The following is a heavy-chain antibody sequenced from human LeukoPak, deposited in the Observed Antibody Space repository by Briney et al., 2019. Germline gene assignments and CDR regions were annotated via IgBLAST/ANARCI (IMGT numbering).Heavy chain of an antibody. CDR2: ISAYNGNT. V-gene: IGHV1-18*01. CDR3: ARVAGSSGWFRAPFDY. CDR1: GYTFTSYG. Sequence: ASVKVSCKASGYTFTSYGISWVRQAPGQGLEWMGWISAYNGNTNYAQKLQGRVTMTTDTSTSTAYMELRSLRFDDTAVHYCARVAGSSGWFRAPFDYWGQGTLVTVSS. J-gene: IGHJ4*02. D-gene: IGHD6-19*01.